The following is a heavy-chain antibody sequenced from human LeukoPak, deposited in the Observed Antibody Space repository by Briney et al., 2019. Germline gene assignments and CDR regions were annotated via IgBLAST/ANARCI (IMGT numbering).Heavy chain of an antibody. Sequence: GGSLRLSCAASGFTFSSYAMSWVRQAPGKGLEWVSAISNNGGYTYYADSVQGRFTISRDNSKSTLCLQMNSLRAEDTAVYYCAKDRGYSYGYDYYGMDVWGQGTTVTVSS. V-gene: IGHV3-23*01. J-gene: IGHJ6*02. CDR3: AKDRGYSYGYDYYGMDV. D-gene: IGHD5-18*01. CDR1: GFTFSSYA. CDR2: ISNNGGYT.